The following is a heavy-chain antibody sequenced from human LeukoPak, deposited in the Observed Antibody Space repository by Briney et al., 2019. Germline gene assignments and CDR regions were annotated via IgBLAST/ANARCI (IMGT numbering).Heavy chain of an antibody. J-gene: IGHJ4*02. CDR2: INPSGGST. D-gene: IGHD3-3*01. CDR3: AILPLYYDFWSGHTDY. CDR1: GYTFTSYY. Sequence: ASVKVSCKASGYTFTSYYMHWVRQAPGQGLEWMGIINPSGGSTSYAQKFQGRVTMTRNTSISTAYMELSSLRSEDTAVYYCAILPLYYDFWSGHTDYWGQGTLVTVSS. V-gene: IGHV1-46*01.